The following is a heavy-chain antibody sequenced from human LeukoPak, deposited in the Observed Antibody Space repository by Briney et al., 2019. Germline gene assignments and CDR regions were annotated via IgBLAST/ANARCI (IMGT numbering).Heavy chain of an antibody. V-gene: IGHV1-46*01. J-gene: IGHJ4*02. CDR2: INPSSGST. CDR1: GYTFTSYY. D-gene: IGHD1-26*01. Sequence: ASVKVSCKASGYTFTSYYMHWVRQAPGQGLEWMGRINPSSGSTSYSQKFQGRVTMTRDMSTSTVYMELSSLRSEDTAVYYCARDRGTYYGLSYFDYWGQGTLVTVSS. CDR3: ARDRGTYYGLSYFDY.